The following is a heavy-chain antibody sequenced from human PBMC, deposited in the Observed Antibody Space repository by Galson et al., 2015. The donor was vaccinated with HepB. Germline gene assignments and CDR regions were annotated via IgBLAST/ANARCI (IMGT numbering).Heavy chain of an antibody. CDR1: GFTFGASA. Sequence: LRLSCATSGFTFGASAMTWVRQAPGKGLEWVASISGSGSATYYLDSVRGRFTISRDKSENTVSLHMTGLRVEDTAVYYCARDTSASGWYGIFDQWGQGTLVTVSS. J-gene: IGHJ4*02. CDR3: ARDTSASGWYGIFDQ. CDR2: ISGSGSAT. V-gene: IGHV3-23*01. D-gene: IGHD6-19*01.